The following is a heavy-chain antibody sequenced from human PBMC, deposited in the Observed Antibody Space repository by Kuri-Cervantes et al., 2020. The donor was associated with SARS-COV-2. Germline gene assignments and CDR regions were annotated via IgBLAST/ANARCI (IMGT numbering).Heavy chain of an antibody. Sequence: GESLKISCAASGFTFSSYGMHWVRQAPGKGLEWVAVIWYDGSNKYYADSVKGRFTISRDNSKNTLYLQMGSLRAEDMAVYYCARELRGYNWNYGTGYFDYWGQGTLVTVSS. D-gene: IGHD1-7*01. CDR1: GFTFSSYG. CDR3: ARELRGYNWNYGTGYFDY. CDR2: IWYDGSNK. J-gene: IGHJ4*02. V-gene: IGHV3-33*01.